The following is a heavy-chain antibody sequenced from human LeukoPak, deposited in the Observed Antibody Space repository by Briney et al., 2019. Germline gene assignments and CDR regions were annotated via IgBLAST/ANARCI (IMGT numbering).Heavy chain of an antibody. CDR1: GFTFSSYG. CDR3: TRDMVLTS. D-gene: IGHD4/OR15-4a*01. V-gene: IGHV3-48*04. J-gene: IGHJ4*02. Sequence: PGGFLRLSCAASGFTFSSYGMHWVRQAPGKGLEWVAYISSSGSSIFYADSVKGRFTISRDDAKNSLYLQMNSLTAEDTAIYYCTRDMVLTSWGQGTLVTVSS. CDR2: ISSSGSSI.